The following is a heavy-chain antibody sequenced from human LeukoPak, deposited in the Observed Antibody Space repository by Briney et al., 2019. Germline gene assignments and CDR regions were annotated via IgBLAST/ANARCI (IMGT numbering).Heavy chain of an antibody. J-gene: IGHJ4*02. CDR2: IYYSGNT. CDR1: GDSISTSNSY. CDR3: VKSGGYGLIDY. D-gene: IGHD6-19*01. V-gene: IGHV4-39*01. Sequence: ASETLSLTCTVSGDSISTSNSYWGWIRQPPGKGLEWIGSIYYSGNTYYNASLKSRVTISIDMSKNQFSLRLSSVTAADTAMYYCVKSGGYGLIDYWGQGTLVTVSS.